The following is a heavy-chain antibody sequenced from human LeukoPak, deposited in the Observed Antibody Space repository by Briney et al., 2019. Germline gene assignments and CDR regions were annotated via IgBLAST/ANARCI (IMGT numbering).Heavy chain of an antibody. D-gene: IGHD5-12*01. V-gene: IGHV4-34*01. Sequence: SETLSLTCAVYGGSFSGYYWSWIRQPPGKGLEWIGEINHSGSTNYNPSLKSRVTISVDTSKNQFSLKLSSVTAADTAVYYCVWLENYYGMDVWGKGTTVTVSS. CDR3: VWLENYYGMDV. J-gene: IGHJ6*04. CDR1: GGSFSGYY. CDR2: INHSGST.